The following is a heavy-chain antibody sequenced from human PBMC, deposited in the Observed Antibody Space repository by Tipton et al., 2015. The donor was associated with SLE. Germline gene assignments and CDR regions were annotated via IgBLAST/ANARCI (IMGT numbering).Heavy chain of an antibody. Sequence: TLSLTCTVSGASVSNYYWSWIRQSPGKGLEWIGYIYYSGHTDYNPSLKSRVTLSVDTSKSQFSFSLRLSSVTAADTALYFCAVHSIRDPAFDIWGQGTMVTVSS. J-gene: IGHJ3*02. CDR3: AVHSIRDPAFDI. D-gene: IGHD2-21*01. V-gene: IGHV4-59*02. CDR2: IYYSGHT. CDR1: GASVSNYY.